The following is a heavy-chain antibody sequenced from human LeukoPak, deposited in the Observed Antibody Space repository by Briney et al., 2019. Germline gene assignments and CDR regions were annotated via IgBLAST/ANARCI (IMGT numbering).Heavy chain of an antibody. CDR3: ARGLVMAEDV. Sequence: ASVSVSCTASGYTFTMYDINWVRQAPGQGGEWMGWMNPNSGTTGYAQKFQGTVTMTRTPSISTPYMQLSRLRSEDPAVYSCARGLVMAEDVWGKGTTVTISS. CDR1: GYTFTMYD. D-gene: IGHD2-8*01. J-gene: IGHJ6*04. CDR2: MNPNSGTT. V-gene: IGHV1-8*01.